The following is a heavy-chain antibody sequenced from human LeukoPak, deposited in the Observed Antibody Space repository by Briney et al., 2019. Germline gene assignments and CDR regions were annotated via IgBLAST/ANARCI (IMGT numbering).Heavy chain of an antibody. J-gene: IGHJ4*02. CDR2: IYTSGST. CDR3: ARERGVDYDFWSVYYSRFDY. Sequence: SETLSLTCTVSGGSISSYYWSWIRQPAGKGLEWIGRIYTSGSTNYNPSLKSRVTMSVDTSKNQFSLKLSSVTAADTAVYYCARERGVDYDFWSVYYSRFDYWGQGTLVTVSS. D-gene: IGHD3-3*01. V-gene: IGHV4-4*07. CDR1: GGSISSYY.